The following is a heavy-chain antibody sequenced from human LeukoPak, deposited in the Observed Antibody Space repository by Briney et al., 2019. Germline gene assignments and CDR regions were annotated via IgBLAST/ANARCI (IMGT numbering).Heavy chain of an antibody. D-gene: IGHD4-17*01. CDR2: VSPDGSNK. CDR1: GFTFSSLG. V-gene: IGHV3-30*03. CDR3: ARDPDYGDYKYAFDI. Sequence: GGSLRLSCAASGFTFSSLGMHWVRQAPGKGLEWVTVVSPDGSNKLYADSVKGRFTISRDNSKNTLYLQMNSLRAEDTAVYYCARDPDYGDYKYAFDIWGQGTMVTVSS. J-gene: IGHJ3*02.